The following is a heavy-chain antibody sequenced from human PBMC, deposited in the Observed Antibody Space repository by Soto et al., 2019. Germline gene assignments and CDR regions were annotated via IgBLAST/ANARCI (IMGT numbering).Heavy chain of an antibody. CDR2: ISSSGSTI. V-gene: IGHV3-11*01. CDR3: AKQSGVLMVYGINDY. CDR1: GFTFSDYY. J-gene: IGHJ4*02. Sequence: GGSLRLSCAASGFTFSDYYMSWIRQAPGKGLEWVSYISSSGSTIYYADSVKGRFTISRDNAKNSLYLQMNSLRAEDTAVYYCAKQSGVLMVYGINDYWGQGTLVTVSS. D-gene: IGHD2-8*01.